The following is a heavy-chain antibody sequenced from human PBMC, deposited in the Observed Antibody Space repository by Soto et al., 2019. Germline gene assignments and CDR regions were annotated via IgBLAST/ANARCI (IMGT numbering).Heavy chain of an antibody. V-gene: IGHV4-39*01. CDR1: GGSISSSSYY. J-gene: IGHJ4*02. Sequence: QLQLQESGPGLVKPSETLSLTCTVSGGSISSSSYYWGWIRQPPGKGLEWIGSIYYSGSTYYNPSLKSRVTVSVDTSKNQFPLTLSSVTAADTAVYYCASQGSPHDPLMPYSSSPYYFDYWGQGTLVTVSS. CDR2: IYYSGST. D-gene: IGHD6-6*01. CDR3: ASQGSPHDPLMPYSSSPYYFDY.